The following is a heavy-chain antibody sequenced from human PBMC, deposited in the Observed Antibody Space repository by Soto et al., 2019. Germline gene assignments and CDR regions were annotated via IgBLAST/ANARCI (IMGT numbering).Heavy chain of an antibody. CDR2: IYPGDSDT. J-gene: IGHJ6*02. CDR3: AASIFYYGMDV. Sequence: GESLKISCKGSGYTFTNYWIGWVRQMPGKGLEWMGIIYPGDSDTKYNPSFQGQVTISADKSITTTYLKWSSLKASDTAIYYCAASIFYYGMDVWGQGTTVTVSS. CDR1: GYTFTNYW. V-gene: IGHV5-51*01.